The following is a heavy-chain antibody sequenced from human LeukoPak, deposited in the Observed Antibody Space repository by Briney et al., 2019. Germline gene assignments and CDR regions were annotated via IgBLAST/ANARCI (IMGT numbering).Heavy chain of an antibody. D-gene: IGHD3-22*01. V-gene: IGHV4-59*01. J-gene: IGHJ4*02. CDR3: AGASYDSSGVY. CDR1: GGSISSYY. CDR2: IYYSGST. Sequence: SETLSPTCTVSGGSISSYYWSWIRQPPGKGLEWIGYIYYSGSTNYNPSLKSRVTISVDTSKNQFSLKLSSVTAADTAVYYCAGASYDSSGVYWGQGTLVTVSS.